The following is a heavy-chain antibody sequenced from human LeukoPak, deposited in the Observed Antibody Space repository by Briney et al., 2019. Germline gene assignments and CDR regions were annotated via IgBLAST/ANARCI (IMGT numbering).Heavy chain of an antibody. J-gene: IGHJ5*02. CDR1: GCTFSDYY. Sequence: GGSLRLSCAASGCTFSDYYMSWIRQAPGKGLEWVSYISSSSSYTNYADSVKGRFTISRDNAKNSLYLQMNSLRAEDTAVYYCARDSSAGLDPWGQGTLVTVSS. CDR3: ARDSSAGLDP. CDR2: ISSSSSYT. D-gene: IGHD1-14*01. V-gene: IGHV3-11*06.